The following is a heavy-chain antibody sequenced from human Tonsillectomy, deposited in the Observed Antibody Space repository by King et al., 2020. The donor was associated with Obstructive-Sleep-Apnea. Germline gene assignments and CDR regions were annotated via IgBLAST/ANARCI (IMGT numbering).Heavy chain of an antibody. CDR1: GYTFTSYG. V-gene: IGHV1-18*01. Sequence: GQLVQSGAEVKKPGASVKVSCKASGYTFTSYGISWVRQAPGQGLEWMGLISAYNGNTNYAQKLQGRVTMTTDTSTSTAYMELRSLRSDDTAVYYCARDKYSSGWYGGGPVDYWGQGTLVTVSS. D-gene: IGHD6-19*01. J-gene: IGHJ4*02. CDR2: ISAYNGNT. CDR3: ARDKYSSGWYGGGPVDY.